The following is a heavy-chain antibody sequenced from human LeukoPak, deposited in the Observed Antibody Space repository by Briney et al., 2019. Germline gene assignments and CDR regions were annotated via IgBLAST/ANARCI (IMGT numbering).Heavy chain of an antibody. CDR1: GGSISSYY. CDR3: ARDSAAGTPFDY. D-gene: IGHD6-13*01. J-gene: IGHJ4*02. Sequence: SETLSHTCTVSGGSISSYYWSWIRQPPGKGLEWIGYIYSSGSTNYNPSLKSRVTISVDTSKNQFSLKLSSVTAADTAVYYCARDSAAGTPFDYWGQGTLVTVSS. V-gene: IGHV4-59*01. CDR2: IYSSGST.